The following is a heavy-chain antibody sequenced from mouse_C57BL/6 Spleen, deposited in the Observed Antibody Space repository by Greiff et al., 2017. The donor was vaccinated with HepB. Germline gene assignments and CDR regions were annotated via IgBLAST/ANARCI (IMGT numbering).Heavy chain of an antibody. D-gene: IGHD4-1*01. J-gene: IGHJ3*01. V-gene: IGHV5-17*01. CDR3: AAGAY. CDR1: GFTFSDYG. CDR2: ISSGSSTI. Sequence: EVKLVDSGGGLVKPGGSPKLSCAASGFTFSDYGMHWVRQAPEKGLEWVAYISSGSSTIYYADTVKGRFTISRDNAKNTLFLQMTSLRSEDTAMYYCAAGAYWGQGTLVTVSA.